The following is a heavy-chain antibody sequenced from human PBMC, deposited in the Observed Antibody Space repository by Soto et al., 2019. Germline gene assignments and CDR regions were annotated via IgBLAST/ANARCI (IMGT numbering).Heavy chain of an antibody. CDR1: GFTFSTYA. CDR2: ISYDGSNI. Sequence: QAQLVESGGGVVQPGRSLRLSCAASGFTFSTYAMHWVRQAPGKGLEWVAVISYDGSNIYYADSVKGRFTISRDNSKNTLYLQMASLRPDDTAVYYCARSQMERRRYGMDVWGQGTTVTVSS. V-gene: IGHV3-30-3*01. CDR3: ARSQMERRRYGMDV. J-gene: IGHJ6*02. D-gene: IGHD1-1*01.